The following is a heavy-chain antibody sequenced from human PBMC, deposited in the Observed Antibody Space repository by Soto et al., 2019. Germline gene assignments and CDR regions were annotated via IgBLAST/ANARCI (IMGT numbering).Heavy chain of an antibody. CDR1: GYTFSNFW. V-gene: IGHV5-51*01. D-gene: IGHD6-13*01. CDR3: AQSPRSSPYFDH. J-gene: IGHJ4*02. Sequence: PGESLKISCHCSGYTFSNFWVGWVRQLPGQGLEWMGIIYPGDHETRYSPSFHGKVTISAEKSINTAYLQWNSLEASDSAFYFCAQSPRSSPYFDHWGQGALVTVSS. CDR2: IYPGDHET.